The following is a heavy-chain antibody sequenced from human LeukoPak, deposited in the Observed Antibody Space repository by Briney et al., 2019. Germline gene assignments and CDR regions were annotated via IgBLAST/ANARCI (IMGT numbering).Heavy chain of an antibody. CDR2: INPNSGGT. D-gene: IGHD6-19*01. CDR1: GYTFTGYY. V-gene: IGHV1-2*02. CDR3: ARDVGWDSSGWYYRGYYYYYYMDV. J-gene: IGHJ6*03. Sequence: ASVKVSCKASGYTFTGYYLHWVRQAPGQGLEWMGWINPNSGGTNYAQKFQGRVTMTRDTSISTAYMELSRLRSDDTAVYYCARDVGWDSSGWYYRGYYYYYYMDVWGKGTTVTISS.